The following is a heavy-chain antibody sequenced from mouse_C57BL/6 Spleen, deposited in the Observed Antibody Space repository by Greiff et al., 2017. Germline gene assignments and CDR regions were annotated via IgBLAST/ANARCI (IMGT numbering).Heavy chain of an antibody. CDR3: GRGGDRNAMDC. V-gene: IGHV1-47*01. CDR2: FHPYYHDT. J-gene: IGHJ4*01. Sequence: QVPLQQSGAELVKPGASVKMSCKASGYTFTTYPIEWMKQNHGKSLGWIGNFHPYYHDTKYNEKFKGKVTLTVEKFSSTVYLELSRLTSDDSAGYYCGRGGDRNAMDCWDQGTSVTVSA. D-gene: IGHD2-14*01. CDR1: GYTFTTYP.